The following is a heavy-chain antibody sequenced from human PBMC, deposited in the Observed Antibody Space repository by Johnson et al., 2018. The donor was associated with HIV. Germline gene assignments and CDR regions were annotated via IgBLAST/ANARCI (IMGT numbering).Heavy chain of an antibody. V-gene: IGHV3-53*01. CDR3: AKDRGSALAQLPIFPSAFDI. CDR1: GFTVRSDY. CDR2: IYSGGST. D-gene: IGHD6-6*01. J-gene: IGHJ3*02. Sequence: VQLVESGGGLVQPGGSLRLSCAASGFTVRSDYMNWVRQAPGKGLEWVSIIYSGGSTKYADSVKGRFIISSDNSKNRLFLQMNSLRAEDTAVYYCAKDRGSALAQLPIFPSAFDIWGQGTMVTVSS.